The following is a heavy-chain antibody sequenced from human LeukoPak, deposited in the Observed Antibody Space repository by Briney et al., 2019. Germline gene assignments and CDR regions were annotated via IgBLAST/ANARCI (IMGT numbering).Heavy chain of an antibody. CDR1: GFTFSSFA. Sequence: PGGSLRLSCAASGFTFSSFAMSWVRQAPGKGLEWVSAISGGSSNIYSADSVKGRFTISRDNSKNTLHLQMNNLRAEDTAVYYCAKGDVVTAIIPLDYWGQGTLVTVSS. V-gene: IGHV3-23*01. D-gene: IGHD5-12*01. CDR3: AKGDVVTAIIPLDY. J-gene: IGHJ4*02. CDR2: ISGGSSNI.